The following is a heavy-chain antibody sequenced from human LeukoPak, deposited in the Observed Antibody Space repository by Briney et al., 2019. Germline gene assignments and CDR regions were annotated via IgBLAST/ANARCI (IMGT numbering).Heavy chain of an antibody. V-gene: IGHV1-69*13. J-gene: IGHJ6*03. CDR3: ATSLRAYYYYYMDV. CDR1: GGTFSSYA. CDR2: IIPIFGTA. Sequence: GASVKVSCKASGGTFSSYAISWVRQAPGQGLEWMGGIIPIFGTANYAQKFQGRVTITADESTSTAYMELSSLRSEDTAVYYCATSLRAYYYYYMDVWGKGTTVTISS.